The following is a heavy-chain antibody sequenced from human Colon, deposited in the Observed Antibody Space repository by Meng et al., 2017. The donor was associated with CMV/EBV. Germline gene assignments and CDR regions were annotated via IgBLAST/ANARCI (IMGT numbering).Heavy chain of an antibody. CDR3: AKDRGRLFRDYYFGLDV. V-gene: IGHV3-48*03. J-gene: IGHJ6*02. CDR1: GFTFSSYE. D-gene: IGHD3-10*01. Sequence: GESLKISCAASGFTFSSYEMNWVRQAPGKGLEWVSYISRSGDIIYDAESVKGRFTISRDNAKNALYLQMNSLRAEDTAVYFCAKDRGRLFRDYYFGLDVWGQGTTVTVSS. CDR2: ISRSGDII.